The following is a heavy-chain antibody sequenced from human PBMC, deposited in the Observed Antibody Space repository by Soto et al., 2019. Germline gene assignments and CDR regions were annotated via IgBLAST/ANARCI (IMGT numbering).Heavy chain of an antibody. CDR3: TTVTGDSSGYYTDY. CDR2: IKSKTDGGTT. D-gene: IGHD3-22*01. Sequence: PGGSLRLSCAASGFTFSNAWMNWVRQAPGKGLEWVGRIKSKTDGGTTDYAAPVKGRFTISRDDSKNTLYLQMSSLKTEDTAVYYCTTVTGDSSGYYTDYWGQGTLVTVYS. J-gene: IGHJ4*02. CDR1: GFTFSNAW. V-gene: IGHV3-15*07.